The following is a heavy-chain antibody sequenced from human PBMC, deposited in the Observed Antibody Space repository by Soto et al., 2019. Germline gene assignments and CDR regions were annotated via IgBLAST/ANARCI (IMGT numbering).Heavy chain of an antibody. V-gene: IGHV4-39*01. CDR3: ARGKRKRLTLSIYYYYGMAV. J-gene: IGHJ6*02. D-gene: IGHD3-10*01. CDR2: IFHTGST. CDR1: GGSIRSRNYY. Sequence: SETLSLTCSVSGGSIRSRNYYWGWIRQPPGKGLEWIGTIFHTGSTSYNPSLKSRVTISVDTSKTQFSLRLSSVTAADTAVYYCARGKRKRLTLSIYYYYGMAVWGQGTTVTAP.